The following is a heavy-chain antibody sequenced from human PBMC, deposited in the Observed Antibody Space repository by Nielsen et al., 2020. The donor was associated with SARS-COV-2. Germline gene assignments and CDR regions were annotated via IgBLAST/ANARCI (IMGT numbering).Heavy chain of an antibody. D-gene: IGHD6-19*01. J-gene: IGHJ4*02. Sequence: GESLKISCAASGFTVSSNYMSWVRQAPGKGLEWVSYISSSGSTIYYADSVKGRFTISRDNAKNSLYLQMNSLRAEDTAVYYCARETGYSSGRIDYWGQGTLVTVSS. CDR1: GFTVSSNY. CDR2: ISSSGSTI. CDR3: ARETGYSSGRIDY. V-gene: IGHV3-11*04.